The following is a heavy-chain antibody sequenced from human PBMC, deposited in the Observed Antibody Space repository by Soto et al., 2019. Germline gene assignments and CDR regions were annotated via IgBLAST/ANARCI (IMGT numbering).Heavy chain of an antibody. D-gene: IGHD6-6*01. V-gene: IGHV1-46*01. CDR1: GYTFTSYY. Sequence: GASVKVSCKASGYTFTSYYMHWVRQAPGQGLEWMGIINPSGGSTSYAQKFQGRVTMTRDTSTSTVYMELSSLRSEDTAVYYCARVGWSIAARYGRDVGGQGTKVT. CDR3: ARVGWSIAARYGRDV. J-gene: IGHJ6*02. CDR2: INPSGGST.